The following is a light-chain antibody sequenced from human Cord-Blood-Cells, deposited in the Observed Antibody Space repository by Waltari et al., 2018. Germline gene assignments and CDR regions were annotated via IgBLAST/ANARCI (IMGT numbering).Light chain of an antibody. CDR2: WAS. Sequence: DIVMSQSPHSLSVSLGERATLTCTSHLSVLYSSNNKNYLAWYQQKPGQPPKLLIYWASTQESGVPDRISGSGSGTDFTLTISSLQAEDVAVYYCQQYYSTPLTFGGGTKVEIK. V-gene: IGKV4-1*01. CDR3: QQYYSTPLT. J-gene: IGKJ4*01. CDR1: LSVLYSSNNKNY.